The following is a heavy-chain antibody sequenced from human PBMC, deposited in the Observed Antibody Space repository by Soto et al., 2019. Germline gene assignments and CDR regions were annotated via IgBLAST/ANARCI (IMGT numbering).Heavy chain of an antibody. CDR1: GGSINSGRYY. CDR2: IYYSGST. V-gene: IGHV4-31*03. J-gene: IGHJ4*02. D-gene: IGHD2-15*01. CDR3: ARAEYCSGGSCYWAFDY. Sequence: TLSLTCTVSGGSINSGRYYWSWIRQHPGKGLEWIGYIYYSGSTYYNPSLKSRVTISVDTSENQFSLKLRSVTAADTAIYYCARAEYCSGGSCYWAFDYWGQGALVTVSS.